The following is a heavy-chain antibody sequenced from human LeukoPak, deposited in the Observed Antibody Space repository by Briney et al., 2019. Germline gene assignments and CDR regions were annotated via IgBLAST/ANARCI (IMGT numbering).Heavy chain of an antibody. CDR2: ISGGGGSS. V-gene: IGHV3-23*01. D-gene: IGHD1-26*01. CDR1: GFTFSNYA. CDR3: AKGGSVGVGTSYYFDY. Sequence: GGSRRLSCAASGFTFSNYAMSWVRQAPGKGLEWASVISGGGGSSYYADSVKGRFTISRDNSKNTLYLQMNSLRAEDTAVYYCAKGGSVGVGTSYYFDYWGQGTLVTVSS. J-gene: IGHJ4*02.